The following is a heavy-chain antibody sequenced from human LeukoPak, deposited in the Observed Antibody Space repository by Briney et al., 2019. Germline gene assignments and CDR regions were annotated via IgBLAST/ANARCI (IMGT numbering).Heavy chain of an antibody. V-gene: IGHV4-4*07. D-gene: IGHD3-22*01. CDR2: IYTSGSS. CDR3: ARQVGYYYDSSGYYPYYFDY. CDR1: GGSLSNIY. Sequence: SETLSPTCTVSGGSLSNIYRSWIRQPAGKGLEWIGRIYTSGSSTYNPSLKSRATISVDTSKNQFSLKVSAVTAADTAVYFCARQVGYYYDSSGYYPYYFDYWGQGTLVTVAS. J-gene: IGHJ4*02.